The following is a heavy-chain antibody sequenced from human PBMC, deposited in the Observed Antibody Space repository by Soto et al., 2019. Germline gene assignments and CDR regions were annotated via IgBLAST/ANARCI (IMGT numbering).Heavy chain of an antibody. CDR1: GFTFSSYA. D-gene: IGHD3-9*01. CDR3: AGSSPILRYFDWFPRRFDY. CDR2: ISGSGGST. Sequence: GGSLRLSCAASGFTFSSYAMSWVRQAPGKGLEWVSAISGSGGSTYYADSVKGRFTISRDNSKNTLYLQMNSLRAEDTAVYYCAGSSPILRYFDWFPRRFDYWGQGTLVTVSS. V-gene: IGHV3-23*01. J-gene: IGHJ4*02.